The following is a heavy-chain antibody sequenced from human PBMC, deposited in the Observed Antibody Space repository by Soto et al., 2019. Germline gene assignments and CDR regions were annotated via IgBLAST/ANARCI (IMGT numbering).Heavy chain of an antibody. V-gene: IGHV3-48*02. CDR1: GFTFSSYS. J-gene: IGHJ6*02. Sequence: EVQLVESGGGLVQPGGSLRLSCAASGFTFSSYSMNWVRQAPGKGLEWVSYISSSSSTIYYADSVKGRFTLSRDNAKNSLYLQMNSLRDEDTAVYYCARDIRSYGYYYYGMDVWGQGTTVTVSS. CDR2: ISSSSSTI. D-gene: IGHD5-18*01. CDR3: ARDIRSYGYYYYGMDV.